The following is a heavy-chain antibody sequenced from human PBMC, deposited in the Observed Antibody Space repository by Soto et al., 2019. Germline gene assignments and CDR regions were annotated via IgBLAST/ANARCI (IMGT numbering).Heavy chain of an antibody. D-gene: IGHD6-19*01. Sequence: EVQLVESGGGLVKPGGSLRLSCAASGFTFSNYSMTWVRQAPGKGLEWVSAISSESTKISYAGSVKGRFTISRDNTHSSVCLLMRSLRAEDTAVYYCAKVWDQWLLEIDYWGQGILVTVAS. CDR1: GFTFSNYS. J-gene: IGHJ4*02. CDR2: ISSESTKI. V-gene: IGHV3-21*01. CDR3: AKVWDQWLLEIDY.